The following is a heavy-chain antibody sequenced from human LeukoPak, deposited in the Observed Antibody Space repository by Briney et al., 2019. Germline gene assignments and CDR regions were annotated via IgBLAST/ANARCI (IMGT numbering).Heavy chain of an antibody. D-gene: IGHD4-17*01. Sequence: GGSLRLSCAASGFTFSSYGMHWVRQAPGKGLEWVAVISYDGSNKYYADSVKGRFTISRDNSKNTLYLQMNSLRAEDTAVYYCAKDWGPYGDLADSWGQGTLVTVSS. CDR3: AKDWGPYGDLADS. CDR1: GFTFSSYG. J-gene: IGHJ4*02. V-gene: IGHV3-30*18. CDR2: ISYDGSNK.